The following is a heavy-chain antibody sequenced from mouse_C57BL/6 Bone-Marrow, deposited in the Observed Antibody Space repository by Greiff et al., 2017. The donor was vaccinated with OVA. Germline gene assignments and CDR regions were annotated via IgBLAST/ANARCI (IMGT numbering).Heavy chain of an antibody. J-gene: IGHJ2*01. D-gene: IGHD2-5*01. V-gene: IGHV1-15*01. Sequence: VKLQESGAELVRPGASVTLSCKASGYTFTDYEMHWVKQTPVHGLEWIGAIDPETGGTAYNQKFKGKAILTADKSSSTAYMELRSLTSEDSAVYYCTRSNNNYGGVDYWGQGTTLSVSA. CDR3: TRSNNNYGGVDY. CDR2: IDPETGGT. CDR1: GYTFTDYE.